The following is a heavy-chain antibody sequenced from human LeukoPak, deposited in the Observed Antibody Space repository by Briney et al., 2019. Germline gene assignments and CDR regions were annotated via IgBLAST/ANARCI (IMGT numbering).Heavy chain of an antibody. J-gene: IGHJ6*03. CDR3: ARHVPTAWFGELLRSIDYYYMDV. V-gene: IGHV4-34*01. CDR2: INHSGST. Sequence: SETLSLTCAVYGGSFSGYYWSWIRQPPGKGLEWIGEINHSGSTNYNPSLKSRVTISVDTSKNQFSLKLSSVTAADTAVYYCARHVPTAWFGELLRSIDYYYMDVWGKGTTVTISS. CDR1: GGSFSGYY. D-gene: IGHD3-10*01.